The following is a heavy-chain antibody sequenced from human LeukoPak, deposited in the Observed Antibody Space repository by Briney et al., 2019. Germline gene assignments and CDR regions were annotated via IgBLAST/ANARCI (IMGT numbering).Heavy chain of an antibody. J-gene: IGHJ5*02. CDR3: ARDLAGTNWFDP. Sequence: GGSLRLSCAASGFTFSSYGMHWVRQAPGKGLEWVAVISYDGSNKYYADSVKGRFTISRDNSKNTLYLQMNSLRAEDTAVYCCARDLAGTNWFDPWGQGTLVTVSS. CDR1: GFTFSSYG. V-gene: IGHV3-30*03. CDR2: ISYDGSNK. D-gene: IGHD2-15*01.